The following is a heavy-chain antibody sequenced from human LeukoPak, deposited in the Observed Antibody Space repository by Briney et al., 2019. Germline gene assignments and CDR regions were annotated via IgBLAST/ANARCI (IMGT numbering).Heavy chain of an antibody. D-gene: IGHD3-10*01. Sequence: ASVKVSCKASGGTFSSYAISWVRQAPGQGLEWMGGIIPIFGTANYAQKYQGRVTITADESTSTAYMELSSLRSEDTAVYYCATPHPPGSDDYWGQGTLVTVSS. CDR2: IIPIFGTA. CDR3: ATPHPPGSDDY. V-gene: IGHV1-69*13. CDR1: GGTFSSYA. J-gene: IGHJ4*02.